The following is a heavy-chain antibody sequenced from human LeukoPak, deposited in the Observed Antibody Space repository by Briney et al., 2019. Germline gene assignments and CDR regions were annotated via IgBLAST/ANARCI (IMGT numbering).Heavy chain of an antibody. CDR1: AASFISSSHH. CDR2: VYYGRTT. Sequence: SETLSLTCTVSAASFISSSHHWGWIRQSPGKGLEWIGTVYYGRTTYYNPSLDGRVTISLDTSANHFSLQLNSVTATDTAVYYCVRHDGRGGATMGAFDSWGQGSLVTVSS. V-gene: IGHV4-39*01. D-gene: IGHD5-12*01. J-gene: IGHJ5*01. CDR3: VRHDGRGGATMGAFDS.